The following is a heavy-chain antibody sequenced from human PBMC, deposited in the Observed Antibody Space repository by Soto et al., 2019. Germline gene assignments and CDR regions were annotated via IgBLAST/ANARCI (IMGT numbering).Heavy chain of an antibody. D-gene: IGHD6-19*01. CDR1: GYTFTSYG. CDR2: ISAYNGNT. CDR3: ARGPRIRYSSGWYWDFDY. Sequence: ASVKVSCKASGYTFTSYGISWVRQAPGQGLEWMGWISAYNGNTSYAQKFQGRVTMTRDTSTSTVYMELSSLRSEDTAVYYCARGPRIRYSSGWYWDFDYWGQGTLVTVSS. V-gene: IGHV1-18*01. J-gene: IGHJ4*02.